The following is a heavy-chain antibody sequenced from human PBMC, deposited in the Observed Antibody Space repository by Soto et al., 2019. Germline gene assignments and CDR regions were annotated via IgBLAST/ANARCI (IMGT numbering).Heavy chain of an antibody. CDR2: GNPNYGYT. Sequence: QVQLVQSGAEVKKPGASVKVSCKASGYTFTSYDINWVRQATGQGLEWMGWGNPNYGYTGYAQKFQGRVTMTRNTSISTAYMELDIQISEDTAVYYCVRLFYYGSGSWVEWGQGALVTVCS. J-gene: IGHJ4*02. CDR3: VRLFYYGSGSWVE. D-gene: IGHD3-10*01. CDR1: GYTFTSYD. V-gene: IGHV1-8*01.